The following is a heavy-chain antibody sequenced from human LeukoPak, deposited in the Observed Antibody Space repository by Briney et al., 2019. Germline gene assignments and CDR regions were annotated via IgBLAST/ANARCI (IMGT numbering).Heavy chain of an antibody. J-gene: IGHJ4*02. CDR1: GGSFSGYY. V-gene: IGHV4-34*01. Sequence: SETLSLTCAVYGGSFSGYYWSWIRQPPGKGLEWIGEINHSGSTNYSPSLKRRVTISVDTSKNQFSLKLSSVTAADTAVYYCASLSGVVVTARDYWGQGTLVTVSS. D-gene: IGHD3-22*01. CDR2: INHSGST. CDR3: ASLSGVVVTARDY.